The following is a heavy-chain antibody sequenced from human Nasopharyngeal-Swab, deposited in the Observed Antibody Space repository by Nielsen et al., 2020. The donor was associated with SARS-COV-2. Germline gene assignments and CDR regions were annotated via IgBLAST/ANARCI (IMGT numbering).Heavy chain of an antibody. CDR3: ARPIGSIGYDQLAPLS. Sequence: ASVKVSCKASGYTFSKYGIHWVRQAPGQGLEWMGWISAYNGNTNYAWKFQGRLTMTTDTSTSTAYMELRRLTSDDTAVYYCARPIGSIGYDQLAPLSWGQGTLVTVSS. CDR2: ISAYNGNT. D-gene: IGHD5-12*01. V-gene: IGHV1-18*04. CDR1: GYTFSKYG. J-gene: IGHJ4*02.